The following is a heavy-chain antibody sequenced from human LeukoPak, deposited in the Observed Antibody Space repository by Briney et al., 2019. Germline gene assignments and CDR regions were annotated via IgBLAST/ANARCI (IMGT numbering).Heavy chain of an antibody. CDR1: GGSFSNYY. J-gene: IGHJ4*02. V-gene: IGHV4-34*01. CDR3: ANSAADYDFWSAQSVQRYYFDS. D-gene: IGHD3-3*01. Sequence: PSETLSLTCAVYGGSFSNYYLSWIRQPPGKGLEWIGEINRSGSTTYNPSLKSRVTISIDTSKNQVSPKLSSVTAADTAVYYCANSAADYDFWSAQSVQRYYFDSWGQGTLVTVPS. CDR2: INRSGST.